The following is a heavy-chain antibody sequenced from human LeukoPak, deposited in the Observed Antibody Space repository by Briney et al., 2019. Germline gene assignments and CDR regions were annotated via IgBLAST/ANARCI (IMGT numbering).Heavy chain of an antibody. CDR2: INPSGGST. Sequence: ASVKVSSTASGYTTNNYYMNWVRQAPAQGLEWMGIINPSGGSTSYAQKFQGRVTMTRDTSTSTVYMELSSLRSEDTAVYYCARTYNRNDGYFDSRGQGTLVTVSS. D-gene: IGHD1-20*01. J-gene: IGHJ4*02. CDR1: GYTTNNYY. V-gene: IGHV1-46*02. CDR3: ARTYNRNDGYFDS.